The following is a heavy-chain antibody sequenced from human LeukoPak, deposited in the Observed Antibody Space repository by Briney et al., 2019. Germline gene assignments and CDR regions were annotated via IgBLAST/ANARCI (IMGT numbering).Heavy chain of an antibody. D-gene: IGHD2-15*01. CDR2: INPNSGGT. J-gene: IGHJ4*02. V-gene: IGHV1-2*02. CDR1: GYTFTGYY. Sequence: ASVKVSCKASGYTFTGYYMHWVRQAPGQGLEWMGWINPNSGGTSYAQKFQGRVTMTRDTSISTAYMELSRLRSDDTAVYYCAREGCSGGSCYFDYWGQGTLVTVSS. CDR3: AREGCSGGSCYFDY.